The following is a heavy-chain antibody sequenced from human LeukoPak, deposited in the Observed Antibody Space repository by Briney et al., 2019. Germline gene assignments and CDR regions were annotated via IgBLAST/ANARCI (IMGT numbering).Heavy chain of an antibody. V-gene: IGHV1-18*01. CDR2: NSTYNGNT. J-gene: IGHJ6*03. Sequence: ASVKVSCKASGNSLPTYGITWVRQAPGQGLEWMGWNSTYNGNTQYGQNFQGRVSMTRDTSTNTAYLELRGLRSNDTAVYFCARPAKGAYYYYYMDVWGKGTTVTVSS. CDR3: ARPAKGAYYYYYMDV. D-gene: IGHD2-2*01. CDR1: GNSLPTYG.